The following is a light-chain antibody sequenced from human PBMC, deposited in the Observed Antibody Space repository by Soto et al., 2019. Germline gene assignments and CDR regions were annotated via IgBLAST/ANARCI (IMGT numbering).Light chain of an antibody. Sequence: QSVLTQPASVSGSPGQSITISCTGTSSDVGSYSLVSWYQHHPGKAPKLMIYEGSKRPSGVSNRFSGSKSGNTASLTVSGLQAEDEADYYCSSYAGSNNFVVFGGGTKLTVL. CDR3: SSYAGSNNFVV. J-gene: IGLJ2*01. CDR2: EGS. CDR1: SSDVGSYSL. V-gene: IGLV2-14*02.